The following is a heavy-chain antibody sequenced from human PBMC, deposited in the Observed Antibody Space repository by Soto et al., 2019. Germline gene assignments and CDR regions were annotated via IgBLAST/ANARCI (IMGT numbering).Heavy chain of an antibody. D-gene: IGHD3-22*01. V-gene: IGHV1-18*01. J-gene: IGHJ3*02. CDR2: ISAYNGNT. CDR1: GYTFNSYG. Sequence: ASLKVSCKASGYTFNSYGISWVRQAPGQGLEWMGWISAYNGNTNYAQKLQGRLTMTTDTSTSTAYMELRSLRSDDTAVYYCARVRYYDSSGYSPLDAFDIWGQGTMVTVSS. CDR3: ARVRYYDSSGYSPLDAFDI.